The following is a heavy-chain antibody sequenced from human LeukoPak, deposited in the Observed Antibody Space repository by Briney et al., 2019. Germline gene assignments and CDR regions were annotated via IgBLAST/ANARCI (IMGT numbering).Heavy chain of an antibody. CDR3: ARLGIAAAGNFDY. Sequence: SGESLKISCKGSGYSFTSCWIGWVRQMPGKGLEWMGIIYPGDSDTRYSPSFQGQVTISADKSISTAYLQWSSLKASDTAMYYCARLGIAAAGNFDYWGQGTLVTVSS. CDR1: GYSFTSCW. V-gene: IGHV5-51*01. CDR2: IYPGDSDT. J-gene: IGHJ4*02. D-gene: IGHD6-13*01.